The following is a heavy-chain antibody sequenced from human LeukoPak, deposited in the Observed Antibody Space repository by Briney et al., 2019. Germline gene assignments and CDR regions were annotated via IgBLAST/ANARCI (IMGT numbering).Heavy chain of an antibody. V-gene: IGHV3-23*01. Sequence: GGSLRLSCAASGFTFSSYAMSWVRQAPGKGLEWVSGISGRGGSTYYADSVKGRFTISRDNSKNTLYLQMNSLRAEDTAVYYCAKADYSGSYYSPITDYWGQGTLVTVSS. D-gene: IGHD1-26*01. CDR1: GFTFSSYA. J-gene: IGHJ4*02. CDR3: AKADYSGSYYSPITDY. CDR2: ISGRGGST.